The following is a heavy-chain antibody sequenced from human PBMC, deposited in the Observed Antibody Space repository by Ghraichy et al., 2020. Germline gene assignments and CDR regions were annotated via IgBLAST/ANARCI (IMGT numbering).Heavy chain of an antibody. J-gene: IGHJ3*02. CDR1: GFTVSSNY. CDR2: IYSGGST. V-gene: IGHV3-66*01. CDR3: ARAILRGAFDI. Sequence: LSLTCAASGFTVSSNYMSWVRQAPGKGLEWVSVIYSGGSTYYADSVKGRFTISRDNSKNTLYLQMNSLRAEDTAVYYCARAILRGAFDIWGQGTMVTVSS. D-gene: IGHD3-3*01.